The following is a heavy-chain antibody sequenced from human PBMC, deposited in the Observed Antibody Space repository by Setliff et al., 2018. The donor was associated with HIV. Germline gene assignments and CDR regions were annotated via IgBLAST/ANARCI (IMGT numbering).Heavy chain of an antibody. CDR1: GGTFSSYA. Sequence: SVKVSCKAYGGTFSSYAITWVRQAPGQGLECMGGIIPMLGIANYAQRFQGRLTITADESTSTAYMELSSLRSEDTAVYYCARSWPLDIVVVVAATLDYYGMDVWGQGTTVTVSS. CDR3: ARSWPLDIVVVVAATLDYYGMDV. V-gene: IGHV1-69*10. CDR2: IIPMLGIA. D-gene: IGHD2-15*01. J-gene: IGHJ6*02.